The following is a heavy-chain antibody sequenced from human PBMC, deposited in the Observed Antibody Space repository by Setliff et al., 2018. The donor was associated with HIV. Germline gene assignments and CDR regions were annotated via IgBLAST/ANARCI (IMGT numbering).Heavy chain of an antibody. Sequence: PGESLKISCETSGYSFTTHWIGWVRQMPGKGLEWMGVIYPGDSHTTYSPSFQGQVTISAGKSISIAHMQWSSLRTEDTALYYCAKDASITGTSYYFDSWGQGTPVTVSS. V-gene: IGHV5-51*01. CDR1: GYSFTTHW. D-gene: IGHD1-20*01. CDR2: IYPGDSHT. J-gene: IGHJ4*02. CDR3: AKDASITGTSYYFDS.